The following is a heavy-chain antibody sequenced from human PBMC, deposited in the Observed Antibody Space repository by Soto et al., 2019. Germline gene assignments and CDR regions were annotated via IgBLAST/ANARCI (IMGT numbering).Heavy chain of an antibody. D-gene: IGHD3-16*02. CDR2: ISGSGGST. CDR3: AKDFIFPACADPSLDP. CDR1: GFTFSRYA. V-gene: IGHV3-23*01. J-gene: IGHJ5*02. Sequence: SLRLSCAASGFTFSRYAISWVRQSREKGLEWVSAISGSGGSTYYADSVKGRFTISRDNSKNTLYLQMNSLRAEDTAVYYCAKDFIFPACADPSLDPWGQGTLVTVSS.